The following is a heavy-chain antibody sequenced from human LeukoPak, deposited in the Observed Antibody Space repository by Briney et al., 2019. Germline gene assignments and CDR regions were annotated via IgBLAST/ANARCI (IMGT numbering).Heavy chain of an antibody. CDR3: ARPTWTNYMDV. J-gene: IGHJ6*03. CDR1: GFTLSSSE. CDR2: ISRSGSTI. V-gene: IGHV3-48*03. D-gene: IGHD3/OR15-3a*01. Sequence: GGSLRLSCAASGFTLSSSEMNWVRQAPGKGLEWVSYISRSGSTIFYADSVKGRFTISRDNARNSVSLQMNSLRAEDTAVYFCARPTWTNYMDVWGKGTAVTISS.